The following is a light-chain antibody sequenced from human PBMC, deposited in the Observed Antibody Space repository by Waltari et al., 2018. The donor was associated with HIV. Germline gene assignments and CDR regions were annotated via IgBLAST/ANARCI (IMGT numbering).Light chain of an antibody. J-gene: IGLJ1*01. CDR1: SGTIASTS. Sequence: NFILTQPHSVSESPGKTVTISCTRISGTIASTSVHGYQQRPGSSPTAVIYANNQRPSGVPDRFSGSIDSSSNSASLTISGLRTEDEADYYCQSHDNKIFYVFGGGTYVTVL. V-gene: IGLV6-57*01. CDR2: ANN. CDR3: QSHDNKIFYV.